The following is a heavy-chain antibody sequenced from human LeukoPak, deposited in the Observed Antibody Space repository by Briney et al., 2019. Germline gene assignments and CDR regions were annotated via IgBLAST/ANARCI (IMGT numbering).Heavy chain of an antibody. Sequence: GGSLRLSCAASGFTVSKYWMLWVRQAPGKGLESVSRIITDGTFTTYADSVKGRFTVSRDNADNTMFLQMNSVRDEDTAVYYCATKQWLAPPPDSWGQGTPVTVSS. CDR1: GFTVSKYW. J-gene: IGHJ4*02. V-gene: IGHV3-74*03. CDR3: ATKQWLAPPPDS. CDR2: IITDGTFT. D-gene: IGHD6-19*01.